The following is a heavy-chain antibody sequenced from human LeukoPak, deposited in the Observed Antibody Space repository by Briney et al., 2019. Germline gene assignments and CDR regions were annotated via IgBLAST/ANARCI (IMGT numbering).Heavy chain of an antibody. J-gene: IGHJ3*02. Sequence: SETLSLTCTVSGGFISSYYWSWVRQPPGKGLEWIGYIYYSGSTNYNPSLKSRVTISVDTSKNQFSLKLSSVTAADTAVYYCATGSSSDAFDIWGQGTMVTVSS. CDR1: GGFISSYY. D-gene: IGHD6-13*01. V-gene: IGHV4-59*01. CDR3: ATGSSSDAFDI. CDR2: IYYSGST.